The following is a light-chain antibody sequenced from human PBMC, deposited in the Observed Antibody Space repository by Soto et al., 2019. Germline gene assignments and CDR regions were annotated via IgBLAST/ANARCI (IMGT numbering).Light chain of an antibody. Sequence: DIQMTQSPSSLSASVGDRVTITCRASQSVSSYLNWYQQKPGEAPKLLIYDASALPRGVPSRFSGSGSGTKFTLTIASLQPDDFATYYCQQYNILSTFGQGTKVDIK. V-gene: IGKV1-39*01. CDR3: QQYNILST. CDR2: DAS. J-gene: IGKJ1*01. CDR1: QSVSSY.